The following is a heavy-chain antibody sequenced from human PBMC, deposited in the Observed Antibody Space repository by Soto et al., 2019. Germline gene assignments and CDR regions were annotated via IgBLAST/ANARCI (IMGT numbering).Heavy chain of an antibody. Sequence: PSETLSLTCTVSGGSFSSSSYYWGWIRQPPGKGLEWIGSIYYSGSTYYNPSLKSRVTMSVDPSKNQFSLKLISVTAADTAVYYCARHWITMVRGVCHFDYWGQGTLVTSPQ. J-gene: IGHJ4*02. CDR3: ARHWITMVRGVCHFDY. D-gene: IGHD3-10*01. CDR1: GGSFSSSSYY. CDR2: IYYSGST. V-gene: IGHV4-39*01.